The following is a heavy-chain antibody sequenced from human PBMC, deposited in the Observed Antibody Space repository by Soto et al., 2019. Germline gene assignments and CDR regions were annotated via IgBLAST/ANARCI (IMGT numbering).Heavy chain of an antibody. V-gene: IGHV3-30*03. CDR3: ARAHRITLVRGGPRLGY. D-gene: IGHD3-10*01. Sequence: QVQLVESGGGVVQPGRALRLSCAASGFTFNSFDMHWVRQAPGKGLEWVAVSSYDGNNKYFADSGKGRFTISRDNSKNSLYLQMSSLRTADTALYYCARAHRITLVRGGPRLGYWGQGTLVTVSS. CDR2: SSYDGNNK. CDR1: GFTFNSFD. J-gene: IGHJ4*02.